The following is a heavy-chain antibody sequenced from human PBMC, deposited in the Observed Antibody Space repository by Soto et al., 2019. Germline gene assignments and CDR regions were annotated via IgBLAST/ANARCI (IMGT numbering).Heavy chain of an antibody. J-gene: IGHJ3*02. V-gene: IGHV3-48*01. CDR3: ARDNSIVVVLAARWDAFDI. CDR1: GFTFSSYS. CDR2: ISSSSSTI. Sequence: EVQLVESGGGLVQPGGSLRLSCAASGFTFSSYSMNWVRQAPGKGLEWVSYISSSSSTIYYADSVKGRFTISRDNAKNSLYLQMNSLRAEDTAVYYCARDNSIVVVLAARWDAFDIWGQGTMVTVSS. D-gene: IGHD2-2*01.